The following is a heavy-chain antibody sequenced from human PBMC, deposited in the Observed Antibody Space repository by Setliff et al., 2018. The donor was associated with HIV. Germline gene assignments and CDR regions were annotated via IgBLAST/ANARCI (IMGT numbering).Heavy chain of an antibody. CDR3: SRSGVPPYYYYGMDV. CDR1: GYTFTTYG. CDR2: INSYNGNT. J-gene: IGHJ6*02. V-gene: IGHV1-18*04. D-gene: IGHD3-10*01. Sequence: ASVKVSCKASGYTFTTYGVNWVRQAPGQGLEWMGWINSYNGNTKFAQKFQGRVTMTTDTSTTTAFMELRSLKADDTGIYYCSRSGVPPYYYYGMDVWGQGTKVTVFS.